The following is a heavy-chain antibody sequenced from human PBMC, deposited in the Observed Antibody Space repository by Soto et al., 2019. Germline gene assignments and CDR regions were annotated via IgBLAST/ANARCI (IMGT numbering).Heavy chain of an antibody. J-gene: IGHJ6*02. D-gene: IGHD6-19*01. CDR3: ATDRYSSGCYSQNYYGMDV. CDR2: ISAYNGNT. V-gene: IGHV1-18*01. Sequence: QVQLVQSGAEVKKPEASVKVSCKASGYTFTSYGISWVRKAPGQGLEWMGWISAYNGNTNYAQKLQGRVTMTTDTSTSTAYMELRSLRSDDTAVYYCATDRYSSGCYSQNYYGMDVWGQGTTVTVSS. CDR1: GYTFTSYG.